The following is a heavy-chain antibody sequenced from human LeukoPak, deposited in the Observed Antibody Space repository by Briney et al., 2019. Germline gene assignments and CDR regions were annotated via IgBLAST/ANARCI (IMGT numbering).Heavy chain of an antibody. CDR3: ARGGIASRPSCWFDP. CDR1: GYSISSGYY. CDR2: TYHSGSS. V-gene: IGHV4-38-2*02. D-gene: IGHD6-6*01. Sequence: SETLSLTCTVSGYSISSGYYWGWIRQPPGKGLEWIGSTYHSGSSYYNPSLKSRVTISVDTSKNQFSLKLSSVTAADTAVYYCARGGIASRPSCWFDPWGQGTQVTVSS. J-gene: IGHJ5*02.